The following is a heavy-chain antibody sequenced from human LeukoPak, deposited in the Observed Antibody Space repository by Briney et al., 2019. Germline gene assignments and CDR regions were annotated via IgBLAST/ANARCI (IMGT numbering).Heavy chain of an antibody. CDR2: INPRGGST. D-gene: IGHD6-25*01. Sequence: GASVKVSCKASGYTFTNYYIHWVRQAPGQGLECMGIINPRGGSTDYAQKFQGRITMTSDTSTSTVYMELNSLRSDDTAVYFCARVGSAAATADYWGQGTLVTVSS. CDR1: GYTFTNYY. V-gene: IGHV1-46*01. CDR3: ARVGSAAATADY. J-gene: IGHJ4*02.